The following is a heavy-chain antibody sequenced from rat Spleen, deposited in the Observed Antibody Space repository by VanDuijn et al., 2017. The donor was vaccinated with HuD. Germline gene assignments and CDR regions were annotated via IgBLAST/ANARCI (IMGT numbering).Heavy chain of an antibody. CDR3: TTYGGLRNWFAY. V-gene: IGHV5-27*01. D-gene: IGHD4-1*01. CDR2: IVTSGGTT. Sequence: EVQLVESDGGLVLSGRSLKLSCAASGFTFSNYDMAWVRQAPTKGLEWVASIVTSGGTTYYRDSVKGRFTVSRDNAKSTLHLQMDSLRSEDTATYYCTTYGGLRNWFAYWGQGTLVTVSS. J-gene: IGHJ3*01. CDR1: GFTFSNYD.